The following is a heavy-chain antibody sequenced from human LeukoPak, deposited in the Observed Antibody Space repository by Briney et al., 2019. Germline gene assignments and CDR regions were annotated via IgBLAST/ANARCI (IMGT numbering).Heavy chain of an antibody. CDR3: ARDPLGYCSSTSCYLGSRPSMIDY. CDR2: INPSGGST. J-gene: IGHJ4*02. V-gene: IGHV1-46*01. Sequence: ASVKVSCKASGYTFTSYYMHWVRQAPGQGLEWMGIINPSGGSTGYAQKFQSRVTMTRDTSTSTVYMELSSLRSEDTAVYYCARDPLGYCSSTSCYLGSRPSMIDYWGQGTLVTVSS. CDR1: GYTFTSYY. D-gene: IGHD2-2*01.